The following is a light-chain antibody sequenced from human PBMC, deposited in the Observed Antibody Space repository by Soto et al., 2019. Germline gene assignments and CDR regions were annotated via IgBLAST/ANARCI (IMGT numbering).Light chain of an antibody. Sequence: DIQMTQSPSSLSASLEDRVPIPSRASQSIRSNLNCYQQKQGKAPKLLIYAASSLQSGVPSRFSGSGSGTDCTLTISSLQPEDFVTYYCQQSYSTLLTVGQGTKVEIK. CDR2: AAS. CDR3: QQSYSTLLT. CDR1: QSIRSN. J-gene: IGKJ1*01. V-gene: IGKV1-39*01.